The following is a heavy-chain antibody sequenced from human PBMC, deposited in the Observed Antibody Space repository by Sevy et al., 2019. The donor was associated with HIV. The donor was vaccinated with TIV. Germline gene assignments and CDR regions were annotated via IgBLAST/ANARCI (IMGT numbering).Heavy chain of an antibody. CDR1: GFTFSNYW. Sequence: GGSLRLSCAASGFTFSNYWMSWVRQAPGKGLEWVANIKQDGSEKYYVDSVKGRFTISRDNAKNSLSLQMNSLRAGDTAMYYCARDKGQGSFEPWGQGTLVTVSS. J-gene: IGHJ5*02. CDR2: IKQDGSEK. V-gene: IGHV3-7*01. CDR3: ARDKGQGSFEP.